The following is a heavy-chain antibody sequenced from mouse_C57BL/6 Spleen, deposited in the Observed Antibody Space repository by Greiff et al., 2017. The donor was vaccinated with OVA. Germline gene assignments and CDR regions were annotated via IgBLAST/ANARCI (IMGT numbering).Heavy chain of an antibody. Sequence: VQLQQSGAELVRPGASVTLSCKASGYTFTDYEMHWVKQSPVHGLEWIGAIDPETGGTSYNQKFKGKAILTADNSSSTVFMELRSLTSEDSAVYCCTRALITAVVAPFDDWGQGTTLTVSS. J-gene: IGHJ2*01. CDR3: TRALITAVVAPFDD. CDR2: IDPETGGT. D-gene: IGHD1-1*01. V-gene: IGHV1-15*01. CDR1: GYTFTDYE.